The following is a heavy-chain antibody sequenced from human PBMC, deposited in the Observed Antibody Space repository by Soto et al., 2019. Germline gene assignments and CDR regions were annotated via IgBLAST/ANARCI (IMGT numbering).Heavy chain of an antibody. CDR2: ISGSGGSI. D-gene: IGHD6-6*01. CDR3: AKDFGYSMSSPFDY. V-gene: IGHV3-23*01. CDR1: GFTFSSYA. Sequence: GGSLRLSCAASGFTFSSYAMSWVRQAPGKGLEWVSGISGSGGSIYYADSAKGRFTISRDNSKNTLYLQMNSLRAEDTAVYYCAKDFGYSMSSPFDYWGQGTLVTVSS. J-gene: IGHJ4*02.